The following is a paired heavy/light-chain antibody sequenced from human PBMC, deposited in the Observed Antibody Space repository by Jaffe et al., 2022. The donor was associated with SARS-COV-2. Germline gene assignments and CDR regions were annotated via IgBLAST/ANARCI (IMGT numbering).Light chain of an antibody. CDR2: GTS. Sequence: EIVLAQSPGTLSLSPGQRATLSCRASQSVTGNYLAWYQQKSGQAPRLLISGTSNRATDIPDRFSGSGSGTDFSLTISRLEPEDFAVYYCQQYGSSPYTFGQGTKLEIK. V-gene: IGKV3-20*01. CDR1: QSVTGNY. CDR3: QQYGSSPYT. J-gene: IGKJ2*01.
Heavy chain of an antibody. CDR1: GGTFNSYV. CDR3: ARVSTKYDFLTGSYPVDAFDI. D-gene: IGHD3-9*01. CDR2: IVPIIETA. J-gene: IGHJ3*02. Sequence: QVQLVQSGAELKKPGSSVKVSCKASGGTFNSYVISWVRQAPGQGLEWMGGIVPIIETADYAQRFQGRVTITADESTSTAYMELSSLTSADTAVYYCARVSTKYDFLTGSYPVDAFDIWGQGTMVTVSS. V-gene: IGHV1-69*01.